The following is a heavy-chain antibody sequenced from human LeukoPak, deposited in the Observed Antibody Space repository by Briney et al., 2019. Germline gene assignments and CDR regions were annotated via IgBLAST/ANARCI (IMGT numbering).Heavy chain of an antibody. CDR1: GFTFSSYS. Sequence: GGSLRLSCAASGFTFSSYSMNWVRQAPGKGLEWVSSISSSSSYIYYADSVKGRFTISRDNAKNSLYLQMNSLRAEDTAVYYCASDSGARAAAGPFDYWGQGTLVTVSS. V-gene: IGHV3-21*01. CDR3: ASDSGARAAAGPFDY. D-gene: IGHD6-13*01. CDR2: ISSSSSYI. J-gene: IGHJ4*02.